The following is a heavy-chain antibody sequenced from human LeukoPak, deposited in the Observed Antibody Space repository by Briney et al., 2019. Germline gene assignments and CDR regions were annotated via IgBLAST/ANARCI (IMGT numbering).Heavy chain of an antibody. CDR3: ARHKTVAGYNWFDP. D-gene: IGHD6-19*01. Sequence: GESLKISCKGSGYSFTTYWIGWVRQMPGKGLEWMGIIYPGDSDTRYSPSFQGQVTISADKSISTAYLQWTSLKASDTAIYYCARHKTVAGYNWFDPWGQGTLVTVSS. CDR1: GYSFTTYW. CDR2: IYPGDSDT. V-gene: IGHV5-51*01. J-gene: IGHJ5*02.